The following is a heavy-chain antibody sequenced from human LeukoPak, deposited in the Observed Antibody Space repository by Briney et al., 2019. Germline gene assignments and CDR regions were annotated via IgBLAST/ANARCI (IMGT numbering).Heavy chain of an antibody. Sequence: GGSLRLSCAASECSFSGFWMGWVRQAPGKGLEWVANINQGGSETYYVDSVKGRFTISRDNAKKSLFLQMNSLRAEDTAVYYCTKGKGNHYWGQGTLVTVST. J-gene: IGHJ4*02. V-gene: IGHV3-7*01. CDR1: ECSFSGFW. D-gene: IGHD4-23*01. CDR3: TKGKGNHY. CDR2: INQGGSET.